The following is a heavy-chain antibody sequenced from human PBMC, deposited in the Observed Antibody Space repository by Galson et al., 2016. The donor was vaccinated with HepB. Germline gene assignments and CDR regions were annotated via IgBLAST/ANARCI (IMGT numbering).Heavy chain of an antibody. CDR1: GFTFSHFA. CDR3: AKRREDSRPEFFFDS. V-gene: IGHV3-23*01. Sequence: SLRLSCAASGFTFSHFALSWVRQPPGKGLEWVSSISSSGRNTYYAESVKGRFTISRDNSLNTLYLHMHNLRAEDTAIFYCAKRREDSRPEFFFDSWGRGTLVSVSS. CDR2: ISSSGRNT. J-gene: IGHJ2*01. D-gene: IGHD3-9*01.